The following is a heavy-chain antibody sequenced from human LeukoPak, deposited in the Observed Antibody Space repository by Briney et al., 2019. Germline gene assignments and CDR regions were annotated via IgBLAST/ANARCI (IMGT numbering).Heavy chain of an antibody. V-gene: IGHV1-2*02. CDR2: INPNSGGT. CDR1: GYTFTGYY. J-gene: IGHJ4*02. D-gene: IGHD2-15*01. Sequence: ASVKVSCKASGYTFTGYYMHWVRQAPGQGLEWMGWINPNSGGTNYAQKFQGRVTMTRDTSISTAYMELSRLRSDDTAVYYCVGYCSGGSCYGDYWGQGTLVTVSS. CDR3: VGYCSGGSCYGDY.